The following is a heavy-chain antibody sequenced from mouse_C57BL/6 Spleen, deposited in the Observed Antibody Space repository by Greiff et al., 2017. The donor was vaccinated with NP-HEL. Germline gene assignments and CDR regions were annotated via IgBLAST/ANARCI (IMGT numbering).Heavy chain of an antibody. CDR1: GYTFTSYW. CDR2: IDPSDSYT. Sequence: QVQLQQSGAELVKPGASVKLSCKASGYTFTSYWMQWVKQRPGQGLEWIGEIDPSDSYTNYNQKFKGKATLTVDTSSSTAYMQLSSLTSEDSAVYYCARGRYYYGRGGDFDYWGQGTTLTVSS. D-gene: IGHD1-1*01. CDR3: ARGRYYYGRGGDFDY. J-gene: IGHJ2*01. V-gene: IGHV1-50*01.